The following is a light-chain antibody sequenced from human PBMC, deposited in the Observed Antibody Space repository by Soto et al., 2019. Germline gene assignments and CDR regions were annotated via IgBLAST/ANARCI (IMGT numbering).Light chain of an antibody. V-gene: IGKV1-33*01. J-gene: IGKJ4*01. Sequence: DIQMTQAPSSLSASVGDRVTITCQAGQDISNYLNWYQQKPGKAPKLLIYDASNLETGFPSSFSGSGSGTDFTFTISSLQPEDIATYYCQQYDNLPLTFGGGTKVDIK. CDR3: QQYDNLPLT. CDR2: DAS. CDR1: QDISNY.